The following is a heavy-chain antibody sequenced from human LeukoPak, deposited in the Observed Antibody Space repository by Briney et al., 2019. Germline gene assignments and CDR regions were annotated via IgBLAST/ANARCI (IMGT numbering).Heavy chain of an antibody. V-gene: IGHV1-69*06. Sequence: ASVKVSCKASGGTFSSYAISWVRQAPGQGLEWMGGIIPIFGTANYAQKFQGRVTITADKSTSTAYMELSSLRSEDTAVYYCARTKGAASYYYYMDVWGKGTTVTVSS. CDR3: ARTKGAASYYYYMDV. D-gene: IGHD5-18*01. CDR2: IIPIFGTA. J-gene: IGHJ6*03. CDR1: GGTFSSYA.